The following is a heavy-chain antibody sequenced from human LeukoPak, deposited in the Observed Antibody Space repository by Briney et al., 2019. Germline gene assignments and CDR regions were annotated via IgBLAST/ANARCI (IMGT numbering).Heavy chain of an antibody. CDR3: VGEGRQLALFDY. CDR2: ITSDSSVI. CDR1: GSTFSTYS. V-gene: IGHV3-48*01. Sequence: GGALRLSCAASGSTFSTYSMNWVRQAPGKGLEWVAYITSDSSVIYYADSVKGRFTISRDNAKESLYLQMNSLRVEDTAVYYCVGEGRQLALFDYWGQGTLVTVSS. D-gene: IGHD6-6*01. J-gene: IGHJ4*02.